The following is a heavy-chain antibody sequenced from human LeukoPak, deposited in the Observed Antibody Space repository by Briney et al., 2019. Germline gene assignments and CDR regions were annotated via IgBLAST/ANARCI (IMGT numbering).Heavy chain of an antibody. D-gene: IGHD1-26*01. CDR3: ARHSERGYYYDY. CDR2: INQDGSEK. V-gene: IGHV3-7*01. J-gene: IGHJ4*02. CDR1: GFTFSSYW. Sequence: GGSLRLSCAASGFTFSSYWMSWVRQAPGKGLERVANINQDGSEKYYVDSVKGRFTISRDNAKNSLYLQMNSLRAEDTAVYYCARHSERGYYYDYWGQGTLVTVSS.